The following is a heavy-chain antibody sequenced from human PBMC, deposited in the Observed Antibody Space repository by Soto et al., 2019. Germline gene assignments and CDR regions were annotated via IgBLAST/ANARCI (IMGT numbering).Heavy chain of an antibody. CDR3: ATSIVGATDYFDY. CDR1: GFTFSSYG. D-gene: IGHD1-26*01. J-gene: IGHJ4*02. V-gene: IGHV3-30*03. CDR2: ISYDGSNK. Sequence: PGGSLRLSCATSGFTFSSYGMHWVRQAPGKGLEWVAVISYDGSNKYYADSVKGRFTISRDNSKNTLYLQMNSLRAEDTAVYYCATSIVGATDYFDYWGQGTLVTVSS.